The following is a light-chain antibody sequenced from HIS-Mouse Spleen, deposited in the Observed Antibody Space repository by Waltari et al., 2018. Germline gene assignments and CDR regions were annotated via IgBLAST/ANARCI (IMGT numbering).Light chain of an antibody. Sequence: QSALTQPASVSGSPGQSITISCTGTSSDVGSHNLVTWYQQHPGKAPKLMIYEGSKRHSGVSNRFSGSKSGNTASLTISGLQAEDEADYYCCSYAGSTWVFGGGTKLTVL. CDR3: CSYAGSTWV. V-gene: IGLV2-23*01. CDR1: SSDVGSHNL. CDR2: EGS. J-gene: IGLJ3*02.